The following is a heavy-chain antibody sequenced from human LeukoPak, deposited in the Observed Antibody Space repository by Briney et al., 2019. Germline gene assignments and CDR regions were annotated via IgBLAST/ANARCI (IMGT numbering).Heavy chain of an antibody. Sequence: PGGSLRLSCAASGFTFSNYGMHWVRQAPGKGLEWAAAISYDGTNKYYADSVKGRSTISRDNSKNTLYLQMNGLRAEDTAVFYCAKDLHGVADTSYYSDYWGRGTLVTVSS. J-gene: IGHJ4*02. CDR2: ISYDGTNK. CDR1: GFTFSNYG. CDR3: AKDLHGVADTSYYSDY. V-gene: IGHV3-30*18. D-gene: IGHD6-19*01.